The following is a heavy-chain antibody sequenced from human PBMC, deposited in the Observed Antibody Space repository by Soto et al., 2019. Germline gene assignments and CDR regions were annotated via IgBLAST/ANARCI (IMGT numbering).Heavy chain of an antibody. CDR3: ARVGGINWFDP. CDR2: IYYSGST. CDR1: GGSISSGGYS. D-gene: IGHD3-16*01. V-gene: IGHV4-31*11. Sequence: PSETLSLTCAVSGGSISSGGYSWSWIRQHPGKGLEWIGYIYYSGSTYYNPSLKSRVTISVDTSKNQFSLKLSSVTAADTAVYYCARVGGINWFDPWGQGTLVTVSS. J-gene: IGHJ5*02.